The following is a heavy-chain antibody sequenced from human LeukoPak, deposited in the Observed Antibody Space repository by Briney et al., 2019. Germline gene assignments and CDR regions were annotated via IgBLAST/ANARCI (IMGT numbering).Heavy chain of an antibody. CDR3: ARDIAVAGTIDY. D-gene: IGHD6-19*01. V-gene: IGHV1-2*02. CDR1: GYTFTGYY. J-gene: IGHJ4*02. CDR2: INPNSGGT. Sequence: EASVKVSCKASGYTFTGYYMHWVRQAPGQGLEWMGWINPNSGGTNYAQKFQGRVTMTRDTSISTAYMELSRLRSDDTAVYYCARDIAVAGTIDYWGQGTLVTVSS.